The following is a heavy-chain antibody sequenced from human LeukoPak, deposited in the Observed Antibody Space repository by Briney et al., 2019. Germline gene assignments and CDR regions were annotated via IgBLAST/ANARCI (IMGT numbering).Heavy chain of an antibody. J-gene: IGHJ4*02. Sequence: GGSLRLSCAASGFPFRNFAMSWVRQPPGKGLEGVSAISGSGSSTHYADSVKGRFTISRDNSKNTLYLQMNSLRAEDTAIFYCAKDLVGATNYWGQGTLVAVSS. D-gene: IGHD1-26*01. CDR1: GFPFRNFA. V-gene: IGHV3-23*01. CDR3: AKDLVGATNY. CDR2: ISGSGSST.